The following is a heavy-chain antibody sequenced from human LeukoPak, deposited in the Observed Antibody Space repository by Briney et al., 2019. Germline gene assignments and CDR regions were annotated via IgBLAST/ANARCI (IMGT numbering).Heavy chain of an antibody. CDR2: IYPGDSDT. Sequence: GESLKISCKGSGYSFTNYWIGWARQMPGKGLEWMGIIYPGDSDTSYSPSFQGQVTISADKSLSTAYLQWSSLKASDIAMYYCARHVTANTFDYWGQGTLVTVSS. CDR1: GYSFTNYW. J-gene: IGHJ4*02. D-gene: IGHD1/OR15-1a*01. V-gene: IGHV5-51*01. CDR3: ARHVTANTFDY.